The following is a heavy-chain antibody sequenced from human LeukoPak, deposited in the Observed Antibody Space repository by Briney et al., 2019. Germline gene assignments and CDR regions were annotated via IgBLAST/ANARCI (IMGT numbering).Heavy chain of an antibody. CDR1: GGSINSYY. J-gene: IGHJ6*03. Sequence: SETLSLTCTVAGGSINSYYWSWIRQPPGKGLEWIGYIYYSGSTNYNPSLRSRVTISVDTSKNQFSLKLSSVTAADTAVYYCARANTNYYYYYMDVWGKGTTVTISS. CDR2: IYYSGST. D-gene: IGHD2-2*01. CDR3: ARANTNYYYYYMDV. V-gene: IGHV4-59*01.